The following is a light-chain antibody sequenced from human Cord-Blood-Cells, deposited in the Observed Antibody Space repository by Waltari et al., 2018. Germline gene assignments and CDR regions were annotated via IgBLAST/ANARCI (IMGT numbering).Light chain of an antibody. CDR1: QSVLYSSNNKNY. CDR3: QQYYSTPLT. Sequence: DIVMTQSPDSLAVSLGERAPINCKSSQSVLYSSNNKNYLAWYQQKPGSPPKLLIYWASTRESGVPDRFSGSGSGTDFTLTISSLQAEDVAVYYCQQYYSTPLTFGGGTKVEIK. CDR2: WAS. V-gene: IGKV4-1*01. J-gene: IGKJ4*01.